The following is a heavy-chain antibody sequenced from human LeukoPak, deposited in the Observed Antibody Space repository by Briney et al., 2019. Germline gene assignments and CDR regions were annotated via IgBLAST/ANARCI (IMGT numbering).Heavy chain of an antibody. D-gene: IGHD5-24*01. J-gene: IGHJ4*02. CDR1: GFTFSSYG. V-gene: IGHV3-33*01. Sequence: PGGSLRLSCAASGFTFSSYGMHWVRQAPGKGLEWVAVIWYDGSNKYYADSVKGRFTISRDNAKNSLYLQMNSLRAEDTAVYYCAREGGWLQSYCFDYWGQGTLVTVSS. CDR3: AREGGWLQSYCFDY. CDR2: IWYDGSNK.